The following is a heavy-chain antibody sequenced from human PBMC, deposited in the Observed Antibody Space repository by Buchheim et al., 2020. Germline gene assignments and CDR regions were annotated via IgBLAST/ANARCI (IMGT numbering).Heavy chain of an antibody. J-gene: IGHJ4*02. D-gene: IGHD1-1*01. V-gene: IGHV3-15*01. Sequence: EVQLEESGGDLVKPGGSLRLSCAASGFTFSNAWMTWVRQAPGTGLEWVGRIKSQSNGGTTDYAAPAKGRITIPRDDSKDTLYLRMNSLNTKDTAIYYCIRNRLAGTGEDSWGQGTL. CDR1: GFTFSNAW. CDR3: IRNRLAGTGEDS. CDR2: IKSQSNGGTT.